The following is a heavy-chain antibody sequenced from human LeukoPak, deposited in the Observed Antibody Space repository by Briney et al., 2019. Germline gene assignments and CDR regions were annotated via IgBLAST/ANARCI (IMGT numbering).Heavy chain of an antibody. CDR2: IYYTGST. V-gene: IGHV4-59*02. Sequence: PSETLSLTCTVSGGSVSSHYWSWIRQPPGKGLEWIGDIYYTGSTNHNPSLKSRVTISVDTSENQFSLRLSSVTAADTAVYYCARDSIEGNYYQLYAFDLWGQGTMVTVS. J-gene: IGHJ3*01. D-gene: IGHD1-26*01. CDR1: GGSVSSHY. CDR3: ARDSIEGNYYQLYAFDL.